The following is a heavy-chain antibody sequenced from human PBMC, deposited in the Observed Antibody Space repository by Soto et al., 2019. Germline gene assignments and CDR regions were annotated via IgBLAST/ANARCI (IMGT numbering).Heavy chain of an antibody. CDR3: AKGGRQWLVTSDFNY. CDR2: VSHDGRNT. V-gene: IGHV3-30*18. J-gene: IGHJ4*02. D-gene: IGHD6-19*01. Sequence: VQLVESGGGVVQPGRSLRLSCAASGFTFSDYAMHWVRQAPGKGLEWVAVVSHDGRNTHYAESEKGRFTISRDSSKNTVSLEMTSLRAEDKAVYYCAKGGRQWLVTSDFNYWGQGALVTVSS. CDR1: GFTFSDYA.